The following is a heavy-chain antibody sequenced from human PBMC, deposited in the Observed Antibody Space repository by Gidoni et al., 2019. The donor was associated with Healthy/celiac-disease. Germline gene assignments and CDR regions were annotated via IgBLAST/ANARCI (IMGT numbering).Heavy chain of an antibody. J-gene: IGHJ4*02. V-gene: IGHV4-59*01. Sequence: QVQLQESGPGLVKPSETLSLPCTVSGGSLRSYYWSWIRQPPGKGLEWIGYIYYSGSTNYNPSLKSRVTISVDTSKNQFSLKLSSVTAADTAVYYCARAYFWSGYYRGGGQLKYFDYWGQGTLVTVSS. CDR3: ARAYFWSGYYRGGGQLKYFDY. CDR1: GGSLRSYY. D-gene: IGHD3-3*01. CDR2: IYYSGST.